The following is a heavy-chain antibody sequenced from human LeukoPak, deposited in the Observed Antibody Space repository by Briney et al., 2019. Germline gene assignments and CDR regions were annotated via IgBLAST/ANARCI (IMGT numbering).Heavy chain of an antibody. CDR3: ARVRVVRYYYYYYMDV. Sequence: ASVKVSCTASGYTFTSYDINWVRQAPGQGLEWMGWMNPNSGNTGYAQKFQGRVTMTRNTSISTAYMELSSLRSEDTAVYYCARVRVVRYYYYYYMDVWGKGTTVTVSS. J-gene: IGHJ6*03. CDR1: GYTFTSYD. D-gene: IGHD3-3*01. V-gene: IGHV1-8*01. CDR2: MNPNSGNT.